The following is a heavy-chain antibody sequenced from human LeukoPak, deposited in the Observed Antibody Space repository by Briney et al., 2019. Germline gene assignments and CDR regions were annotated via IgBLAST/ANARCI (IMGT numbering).Heavy chain of an antibody. CDR2: ISSSSSYI. CDR1: GFTFSSYS. J-gene: IGHJ6*04. V-gene: IGHV3-21*01. D-gene: IGHD3-9*01. Sequence: PGGSLGLSCAASGFTFSSYSMNWVRQAPGKGLEWVSSISSSSSYIYYADSVKGRFTISRDNAKNSLYLQMNSLRAEDTAVYYCAREGYDILTGYHYGMDVWGKGTTVTVSS. CDR3: AREGYDILTGYHYGMDV.